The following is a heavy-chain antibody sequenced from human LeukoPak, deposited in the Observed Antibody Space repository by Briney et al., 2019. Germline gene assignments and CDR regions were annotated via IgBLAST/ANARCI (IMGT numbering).Heavy chain of an antibody. V-gene: IGHV3-74*01. CDR1: GFTFSSYW. CDR2: INSDGSRT. Sequence: GGSLRLSCAASGFTFSSYWMHWVRQAPGKGLMWVSRINSDGSRTTYADSVRGRFTISRDNAKSTLYLQMNSLGAEDTAVYYCARIRDDYTYFDCWGQGTLVTASS. CDR3: ARIRDDYTYFDC. D-gene: IGHD4-11*01. J-gene: IGHJ4*02.